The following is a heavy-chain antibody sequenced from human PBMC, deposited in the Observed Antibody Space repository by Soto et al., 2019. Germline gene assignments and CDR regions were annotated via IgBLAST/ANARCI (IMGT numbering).Heavy chain of an antibody. CDR3: ARSFGWYAIDY. J-gene: IGHJ4*02. CDR1: GGSISSSHF. Sequence: QVLLQESGPGLVQPSGTLSLSCAVSGGSISSSHFWGWVRQPPGKGLEWVRDISHSGSVNYNPSLKCXVTISIDKSKNQFSLKLNSVTAADTAVYYCARSFGWYAIDYWGQGTLVIVSS. V-gene: IGHV4-4*02. CDR2: ISHSGSV. D-gene: IGHD6-19*01.